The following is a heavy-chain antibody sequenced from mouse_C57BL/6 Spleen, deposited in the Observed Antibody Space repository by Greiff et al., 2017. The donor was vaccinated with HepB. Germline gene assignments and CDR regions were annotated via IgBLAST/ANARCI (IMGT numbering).Heavy chain of an antibody. CDR3: AREEGYYGSSLDY. J-gene: IGHJ2*01. CDR1: GYSITSGYY. CDR2: ISYDGSN. V-gene: IGHV3-6*01. Sequence: EVKLMESGPGLVKPSQSLSLTCSVTGYSITSGYYWNWIRQFPGNKLEWMGYISYDGSNNYNPSLKNRISITRDTSKNQFFLKLNSVTTEDTATYYCAREEGYYGSSLDYWGQGTTLTVSS. D-gene: IGHD1-1*01.